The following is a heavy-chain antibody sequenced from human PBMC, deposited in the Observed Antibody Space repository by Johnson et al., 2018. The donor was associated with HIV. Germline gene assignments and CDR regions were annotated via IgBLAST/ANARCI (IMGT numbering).Heavy chain of an antibody. CDR1: GFTFDDYA. J-gene: IGHJ3*01. D-gene: IGHD1-26*01. CDR3: AKGGVWEIPLGFGAVDF. V-gene: IGHV3-NL1*01. CDR2: IYSGGST. Sequence: LGVSCAASGFTFDDYAMHWVRQAPGKGLVWVSVIYSGGSTYYADSVKGRFTISRDNSKNTLFLQMNSLRDEDTAVYFCAKGGVWEIPLGFGAVDFWGQGTMVSASS.